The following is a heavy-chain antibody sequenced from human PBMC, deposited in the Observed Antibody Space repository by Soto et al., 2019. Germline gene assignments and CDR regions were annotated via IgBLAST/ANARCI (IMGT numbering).Heavy chain of an antibody. V-gene: IGHV4-34*01. Sequence: SETLSLTCAVYGGSFSGYYWSWIRQPPGKGLEWIGEINHSGSTNYNPSLKSRVTISVDTSKNQFSLKLSSVTAADTAVYYCERPNVPYSSSSGYDYWGQGTLVTVSS. J-gene: IGHJ4*02. CDR2: INHSGST. CDR1: GGSFSGYY. D-gene: IGHD6-6*01. CDR3: ERPNVPYSSSSGYDY.